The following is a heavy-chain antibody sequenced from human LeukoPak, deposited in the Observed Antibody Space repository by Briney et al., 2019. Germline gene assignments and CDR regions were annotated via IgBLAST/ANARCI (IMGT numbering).Heavy chain of an antibody. Sequence: ASVKVSCKVSGYTLTELSMHWVRQAPGKGLEWMGGFDPEDGETIYAQKFKGRVTMTEDTSTDTAYMELSSLRSEDTAVYYCATANVDTAIRQRYYGMDVWGRGTTVTVSS. D-gene: IGHD5-18*01. V-gene: IGHV1-24*01. CDR1: GYTLTELS. CDR2: FDPEDGET. J-gene: IGHJ6*02. CDR3: ATANVDTAIRQRYYGMDV.